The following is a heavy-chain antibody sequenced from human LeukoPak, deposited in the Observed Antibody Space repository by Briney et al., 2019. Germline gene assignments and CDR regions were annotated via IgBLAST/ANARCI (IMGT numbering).Heavy chain of an antibody. CDR1: GGSISSSSYY. V-gene: IGHV4-39*01. CDR2: IYYSGST. J-gene: IGHJ1*01. D-gene: IGHD1-7*01. Sequence: SETLSLTCTVSGGSISSSSYYWGWIRQPPGKGLEWIGSIYYSGSTYYNPSLKSRVTISVDTSKNQFSLKLSSVSAADTAVYYCARRGITGTTKHWGQGTLVTVSS. CDR3: ARRGITGTTKH.